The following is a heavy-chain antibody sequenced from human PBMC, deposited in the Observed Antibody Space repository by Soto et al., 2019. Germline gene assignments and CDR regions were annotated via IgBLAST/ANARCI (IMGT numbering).Heavy chain of an antibody. CDR3: AMTRVRYCSSTSCYAEYYYYGMDV. J-gene: IGHJ6*02. V-gene: IGHV1-69*01. CDR1: GGTFSSYA. CDR2: IIPIFGTA. D-gene: IGHD2-2*01. Sequence: QVQLVQSGAEVKKPGSSVKVSCKASGGTFSSYAISWVRQAPGQGLEWMGGIIPIFGTANYAQKFQGRVTITADESTSTAYMELSSLRSEDTAVYYCAMTRVRYCSSTSCYAEYYYYGMDVWGQGTTVTVSS.